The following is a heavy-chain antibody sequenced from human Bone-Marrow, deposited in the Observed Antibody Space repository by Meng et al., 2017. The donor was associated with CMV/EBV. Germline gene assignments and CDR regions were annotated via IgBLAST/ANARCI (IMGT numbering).Heavy chain of an antibody. Sequence: GGSLRLSCTGSGFTFGDYAMSWVRQAPGKGLEWVGFIRSKAYGGTTEYAASVKGRFTISRDDSKSIAYLQMNSLKTEDTAVYYCSITIFGVVMGWGQGTLVTVSS. J-gene: IGHJ4*02. CDR3: SITIFGVVMG. CDR2: IRSKAYGGTT. D-gene: IGHD3-3*01. V-gene: IGHV3-49*04. CDR1: GFTFGDYA.